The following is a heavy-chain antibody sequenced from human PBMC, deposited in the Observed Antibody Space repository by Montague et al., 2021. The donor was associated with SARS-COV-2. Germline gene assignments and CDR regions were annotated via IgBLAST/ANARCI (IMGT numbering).Heavy chain of an antibody. Sequence: SLKLSCAASGFTFSAYWMHWVRQAPGQGLEWVACIRADGTTTNYADSVKGRFTISRDNAQDTVYLHMTTLTADDTAVYYCVRAFSNSFKWFDPWGQGTLVTVSS. V-gene: IGHV3-74*01. D-gene: IGHD6-13*01. CDR2: IRADGTTT. CDR3: VRAFSNSFKWFDP. CDR1: GFTFSAYW. J-gene: IGHJ5*02.